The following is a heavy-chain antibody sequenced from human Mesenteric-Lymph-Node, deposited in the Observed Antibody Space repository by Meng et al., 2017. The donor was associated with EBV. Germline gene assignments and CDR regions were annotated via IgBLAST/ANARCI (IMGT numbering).Heavy chain of an antibody. V-gene: IGHV4-30-2*01. Sequence: QRRPEGSGSGLGGPSQSPSLACCVCGGSIIGGGYSWSWTRQAPGKGLEWIGFIYHSGTTYLNPSLRSRVNLSVDTSKNQCSLNLRSVSAADTAIYYCARSAGGDYFDYWGQGTLVTVSS. J-gene: IGHJ4*02. CDR3: ARSAGGDYFDY. CDR2: IYHSGTT. D-gene: IGHD1-26*01. CDR1: GGSIIGGGYS.